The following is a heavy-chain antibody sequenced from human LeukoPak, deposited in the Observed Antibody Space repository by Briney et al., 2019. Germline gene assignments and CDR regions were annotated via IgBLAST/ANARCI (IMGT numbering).Heavy chain of an antibody. V-gene: IGHV1-69*13. CDR3: ARELVKYYDILTGYYPDYYYYYMDV. J-gene: IGHJ6*03. D-gene: IGHD3-9*01. CDR2: IIPIFGTA. Sequence: ASVKVSCKASGYTFTSYYMHWVRQAPGQGLEWMGGIIPIFGTANYAQKFQGRVTITADESTSTAYMELSSLRSEDTAVYYCARELVKYYDILTGYYPDYYYYYMDVWGKGTTVTISS. CDR1: GYTFTSYY.